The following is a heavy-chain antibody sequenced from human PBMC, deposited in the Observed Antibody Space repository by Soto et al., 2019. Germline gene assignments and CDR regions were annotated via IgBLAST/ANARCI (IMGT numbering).Heavy chain of an antibody. D-gene: IGHD1-26*01. Sequence: PSETLSLTCTVSGGSISSSGYYWGWIRQPPGKGLEWIGSIYYSGSTYYNPSLKSRVTISVDTSKNQFSLKLSSVTAADTAVYYCARHDGSYYPVDYWGQGTLVTVSS. J-gene: IGHJ4*02. CDR1: GGSISSSGYY. CDR2: IYYSGST. CDR3: ARHDGSYYPVDY. V-gene: IGHV4-39*01.